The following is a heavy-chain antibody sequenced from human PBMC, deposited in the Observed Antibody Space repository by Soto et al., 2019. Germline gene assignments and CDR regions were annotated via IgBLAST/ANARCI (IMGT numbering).Heavy chain of an antibody. Sequence: QVQLMQSGAEVKKPGSSVKVSCKASGGTFSTSAISWVRQAPGEGLEWVGGIMPVFATPDYAQKFQGRVTISAVESTTTAYLELTSLTTGDTAVYYCARDKDRQQLGWNYYYMLDAWGQGTAISVSS. J-gene: IGHJ6*02. V-gene: IGHV1-69*12. CDR2: IMPVFATP. D-gene: IGHD6-19*01. CDR3: ARDKDRQQLGWNYYYMLDA. CDR1: GGTFSTSA.